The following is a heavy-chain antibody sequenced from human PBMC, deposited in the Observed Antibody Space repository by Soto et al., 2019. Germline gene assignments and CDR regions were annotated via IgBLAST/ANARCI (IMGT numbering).Heavy chain of an antibody. CDR3: ERGDDYVWGSYTVGY. Sequence: QVQLVQSGAEGKKPGSSVKVPCMASGGTFSSYAISWVRQAPGHGLEWMGGIIPILGTANYAQKCQGRVTITADESTSTAYMELSCLRTEYTAVYYCERGDDYVWGSYTVGYWGKGTLVTVSS. J-gene: IGHJ1*01. D-gene: IGHD3-16*01. V-gene: IGHV1-69*01. CDR2: IIPILGTA. CDR1: GGTFSSYA.